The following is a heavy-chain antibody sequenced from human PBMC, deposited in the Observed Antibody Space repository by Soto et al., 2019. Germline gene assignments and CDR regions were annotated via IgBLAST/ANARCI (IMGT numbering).Heavy chain of an antibody. CDR2: IIPILGIA. CDR1: GGTFSSYT. V-gene: IGHV1-69*02. Sequence: QVQLVQSGAEVKKPGSSVKVSCKASGGTFSSYTISWLRQAPGQGLEWMGRIIPILGIANYAQKFQGRVTITADKSTSKAYMELSSLRSEDTAVYYCARDGYSSSPSFYYYYGMDVWGQGTTVTVSS. J-gene: IGHJ6*02. CDR3: ARDGYSSSPSFYYYYGMDV. D-gene: IGHD6-13*01.